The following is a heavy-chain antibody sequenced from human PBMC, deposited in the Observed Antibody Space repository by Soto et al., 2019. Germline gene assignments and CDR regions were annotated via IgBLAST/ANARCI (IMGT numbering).Heavy chain of an antibody. D-gene: IGHD3-16*01. CDR2: TYYSGST. J-gene: IGHJ2*01. CDR3: ARRAYVGGWYFDL. Sequence: TSETLSLTCTVSGGSISSSSYYWGWIRQPPGKGLEWIGSTYYSGSTYYNPSLKSRVTISVDTSKNQFSLKLSSVTAADTAVYYCARRAYVGGWYFDLWGRGTLVTVSS. CDR1: GGSISSSSYY. V-gene: IGHV4-39*01.